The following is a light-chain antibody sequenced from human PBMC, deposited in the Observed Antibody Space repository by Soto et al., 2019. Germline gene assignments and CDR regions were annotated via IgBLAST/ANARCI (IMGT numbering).Light chain of an antibody. J-gene: IGKJ5*01. V-gene: IGKV1-5*01. CDR1: QSISSW. CDR2: DAS. CDR3: QQYNSYSIT. Sequence: DIQMRRSPSTLSASVEDRVTITFGASQSISSWLAWYQQKPGKAAKLLIYDASRLESGVRSPFRRSGSGTEFTLTISSLQPNDFATYYCQQYNSYSITFGQGTRLEIK.